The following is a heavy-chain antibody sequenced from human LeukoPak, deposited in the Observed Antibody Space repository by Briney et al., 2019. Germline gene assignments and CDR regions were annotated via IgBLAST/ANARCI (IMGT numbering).Heavy chain of an antibody. CDR2: IWYDGSNK. J-gene: IGHJ4*02. D-gene: IGHD4-17*01. CDR3: ARERGPYGDYELDY. V-gene: IGHV3-33*01. Sequence: GGSLRLSCAASGFTFSSYGMHWVRQAPGKGLEGVAVIWYDGSNKYYADSVKGRFTISRDNSKNTLYLQMNSLRAEDTAVYYCARERGPYGDYELDYWGQGTLVTVSS. CDR1: GFTFSSYG.